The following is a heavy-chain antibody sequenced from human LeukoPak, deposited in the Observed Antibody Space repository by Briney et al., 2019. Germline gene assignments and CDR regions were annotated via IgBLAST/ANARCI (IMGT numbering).Heavy chain of an antibody. CDR2: ISNDGGNR. Sequence: GGSLRLSCVAPGFTSGFTFSYYAMHWVRQAPGKGLEWVAFISNDGGNRYFANSVKGRFTISRDNSKNTVYLQMNSLGAEDTAVYYCADSDGYYYDVWGQGTLVTVS. CDR1: GFTFSYYA. J-gene: IGHJ4*02. V-gene: IGHV3-30-3*01. D-gene: IGHD2-15*01. CDR3: ADSDGYYYDV.